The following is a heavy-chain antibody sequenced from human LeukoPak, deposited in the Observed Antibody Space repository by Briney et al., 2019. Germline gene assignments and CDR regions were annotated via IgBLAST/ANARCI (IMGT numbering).Heavy chain of an antibody. CDR2: IYPNSGAT. J-gene: IGHJ4*02. D-gene: IGHD6-19*01. CDR3: ARADGGWYSIDY. V-gene: IGHV1-2*02. CDR1: GYAFIDFY. Sequence: GASVKVSCKASGYAFIDFYIHWVRRAPGQGLEWMGGIYPNSGATTYAQKFQGRVTMTRDTSISTAYMELSSLRSDDTAVYYCARADGGWYSIDYWGQGTLVTVSS.